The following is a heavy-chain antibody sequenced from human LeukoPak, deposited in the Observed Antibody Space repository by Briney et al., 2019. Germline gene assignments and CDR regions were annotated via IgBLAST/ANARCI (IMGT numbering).Heavy chain of an antibody. D-gene: IGHD2-21*02. CDR1: GFTFSSYS. CDR3: LIGLLPRY. J-gene: IGHJ4*02. V-gene: IGHV3-48*04. Sequence: GGSLRLSCAASGFTFSSYSMNWVRQAPGKGLEWVSYISSSSSTIYYADSVKGRFTISRDNAKNSLYLQMNSLRAEDTAVYYCLIGLLPRYWGQGTLVTVSS. CDR2: ISSSSSTI.